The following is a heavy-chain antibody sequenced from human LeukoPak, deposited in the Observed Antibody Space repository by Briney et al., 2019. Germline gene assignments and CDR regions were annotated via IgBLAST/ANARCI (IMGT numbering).Heavy chain of an antibody. Sequence: ASVKVSCKASGYTFTSYDINWVRQATGQGGEWRGGMNPNSGNTGYAQKFQGRVTITRNTSIRTAYMELSSLRSEDTAVYYCASSRLKYDFWSGYYGYWGQGTLVTVSS. CDR3: ASSRLKYDFWSGYYGY. J-gene: IGHJ4*02. V-gene: IGHV1-8*01. D-gene: IGHD3-3*01. CDR1: GYTFTSYD. CDR2: MNPNSGNT.